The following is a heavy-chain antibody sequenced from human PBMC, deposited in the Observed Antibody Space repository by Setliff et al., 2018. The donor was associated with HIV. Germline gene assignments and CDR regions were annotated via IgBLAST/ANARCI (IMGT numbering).Heavy chain of an antibody. CDR2: IFSSGST. CDR3: ARHVDIVAPFDF. D-gene: IGHD5-12*01. CDR1: GASIPSSSHY. V-gene: IGHV4-39*01. Sequence: PSETLSLTCTVSGASIPSSSHYWGWIRQPPGKGLQWIGTIFSSGSTYYDPSLKSRVTISIDSTKNQISLKLNFVTAADTAVYYCARHVDIVAPFDFWGQGTLVTV. J-gene: IGHJ4*02.